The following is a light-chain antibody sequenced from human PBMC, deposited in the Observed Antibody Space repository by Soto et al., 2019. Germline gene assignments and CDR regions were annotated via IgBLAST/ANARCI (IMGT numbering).Light chain of an antibody. CDR3: CSYADSIYV. CDR1: SSDVGSYNL. Sequence: QSALTQPASVSGSPGQSITISCTGTSSDVGSYNLVSWYQQHPGKAPKLMIYEVNKRPSGVSNRFSGSKSGNTASLTISGLQGEDEADYYCCSYADSIYVFGTGTKLTVL. J-gene: IGLJ1*01. CDR2: EVN. V-gene: IGLV2-23*02.